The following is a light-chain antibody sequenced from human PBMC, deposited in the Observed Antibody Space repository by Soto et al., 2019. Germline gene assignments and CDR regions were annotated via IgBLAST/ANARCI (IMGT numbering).Light chain of an antibody. Sequence: EIVLTQSPGTLSLSPGERATLSCRASQSVSSSYLAWYQQKPGQAPRLLIYGASSRATGIPDRFSDSGSGTDVTLTISRLEPDDIAVYYCQQYGRSPTFGGGTKVEIK. CDR1: QSVSSSY. V-gene: IGKV3-20*01. J-gene: IGKJ4*01. CDR2: GAS. CDR3: QQYGRSPT.